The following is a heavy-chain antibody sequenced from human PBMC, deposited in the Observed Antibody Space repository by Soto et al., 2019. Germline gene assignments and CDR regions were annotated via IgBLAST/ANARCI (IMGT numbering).Heavy chain of an antibody. CDR1: GFTFSSYA. Sequence: PGGSLRLSCAASGFTFSSYAMHWVLQAPSMGREWVAVISYDGSNKYYADSVKGRFTISRDNSKNTLYLQMNSLRAEDTAVYYCARDLASFDLAAAGGYWGQGTLVTVSS. V-gene: IGHV3-30-3*01. J-gene: IGHJ4*02. CDR2: ISYDGSNK. D-gene: IGHD6-13*01. CDR3: ARDLASFDLAAAGGY.